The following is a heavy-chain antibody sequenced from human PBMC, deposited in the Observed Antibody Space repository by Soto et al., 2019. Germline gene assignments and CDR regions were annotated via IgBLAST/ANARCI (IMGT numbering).Heavy chain of an antibody. Sequence: VQLLESGGGLVQPGGSLRLSCFASGFTFDNYAMSWVRQAPGKGLEWVSTIRGSGDVTYSADSVKGRFTVSRDNSKNTLYLQMNSLRAEDTAVYDCVKGAAPTYYYYMYVWGKGTTVTVSS. D-gene: IGHD6-25*01. CDR3: VKGAAPTYYYYMYV. V-gene: IGHV3-23*01. CDR1: GFTFDNYA. J-gene: IGHJ6*03. CDR2: IRGSGDVT.